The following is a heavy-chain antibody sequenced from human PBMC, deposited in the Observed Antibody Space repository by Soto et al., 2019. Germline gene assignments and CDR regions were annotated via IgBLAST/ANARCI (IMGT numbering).Heavy chain of an antibody. CDR1: GFTFSSYS. Sequence: GGSLRLSCAASGFTFSSYSMNWVRQAPGKGLEWVSSISSSTSYIYYADSVKGRFTISRDNAKNSLYLQMNSLRAEDTAVYYCVRSVIPAAHNWFDPWGKGTLVTVSS. J-gene: IGHJ5*02. V-gene: IGHV3-21*01. CDR2: ISSSTSYI. CDR3: VRSVIPAAHNWFDP. D-gene: IGHD2-2*01.